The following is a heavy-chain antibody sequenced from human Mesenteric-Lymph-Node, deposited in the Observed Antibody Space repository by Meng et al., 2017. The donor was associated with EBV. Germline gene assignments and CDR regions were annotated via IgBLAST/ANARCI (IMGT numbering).Heavy chain of an antibody. CDR3: AKVDGSGRSNWFDP. Sequence: QGQLQDSGPGLGKPSGTLSLTCAVSGGSISSYNWWSWVRQPPGKGLEWIGEIYHSGSTNNNPSLRSRVTISVDKSKNQFSLRLSSVTAADTAVYYCAKVDGSGRSNWFDPWGQGTLVTVSS. J-gene: IGHJ5*02. CDR2: IYHSGST. D-gene: IGHD3-10*01. V-gene: IGHV4-4*02. CDR1: GGSISSYNW.